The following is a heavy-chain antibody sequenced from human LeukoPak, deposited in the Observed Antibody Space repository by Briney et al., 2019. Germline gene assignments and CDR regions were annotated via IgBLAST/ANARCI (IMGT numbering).Heavy chain of an antibody. CDR3: ARDPPYYDILTGYYERQNYMDV. CDR1: GFTFSSYS. V-gene: IGHV3-21*01. D-gene: IGHD3-9*01. CDR2: ISRRSNNI. J-gene: IGHJ6*03. Sequence: PGGSLRLSCEASGFTFSSYSMNWVRQAPGKGLEWVSSISRRSNNIYYADSVKGRFTISRDNAKNTLYLQMNSLRAEDTAVYYCARDPPYYDILTGYYERQNYMDVWGKGTTVTVSS.